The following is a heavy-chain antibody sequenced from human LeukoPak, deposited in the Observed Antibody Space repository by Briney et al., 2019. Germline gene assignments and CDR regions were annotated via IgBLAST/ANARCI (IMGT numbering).Heavy chain of an antibody. J-gene: IGHJ4*02. CDR2: IHTGGST. V-gene: IGHV3-53*04. CDR3: ARDRTGGGELDFDH. CDR1: GFSVSNNY. Sequence: GGSLRLSCAASGFSVSNNYMSWVRQAPGRGLEWVSVIHTGGSTYYADSVKGRFNISRHDSKNTLYLQMNNLRTEDTAVYYCARDRTGGGELDFDHWGQGTLVTVSS. D-gene: IGHD3-10*01.